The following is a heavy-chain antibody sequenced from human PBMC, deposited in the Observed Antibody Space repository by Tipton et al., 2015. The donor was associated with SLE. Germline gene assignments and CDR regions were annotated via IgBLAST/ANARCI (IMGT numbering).Heavy chain of an antibody. CDR1: GYTFTDYY. J-gene: IGHJ6*02. CDR3: AREISTMIRGLIPLMDV. V-gene: IGHV1-2*02. CDR2: INPNSGGT. Sequence: QSGAEVKKPGASVKVSCKASGYTFTDYYMHWVRQAPGQGLEWMGWINPNSGGTNYAQKFQGRVTMTRDTSISAAYLELSRLRSDDTAVYYCAREISTMIRGLIPLMDVWGQGTTVTVSS. D-gene: IGHD3-10*01.